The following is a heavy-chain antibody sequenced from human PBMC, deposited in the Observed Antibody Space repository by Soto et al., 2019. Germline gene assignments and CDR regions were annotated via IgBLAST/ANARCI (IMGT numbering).Heavy chain of an antibody. V-gene: IGHV4-39*01. CDR2: IYYSGST. D-gene: IGHD5-12*01. J-gene: IGHJ4*02. Sequence: PSETLSLTCTVSGGSISSSSYYWGWIRQPPGKGLEWIGSIYYSGSTYYNPSLKGRVTISVDTSKNQFSLKLSSVTAADTAVYYCARWGVSGYDRGFDYWGQGTLVTVSS. CDR3: ARWGVSGYDRGFDY. CDR1: GGSISSSSYY.